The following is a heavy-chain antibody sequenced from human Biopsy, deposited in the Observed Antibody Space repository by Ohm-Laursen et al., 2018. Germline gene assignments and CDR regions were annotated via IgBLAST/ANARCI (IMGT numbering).Heavy chain of an antibody. CDR2: INQSGRT. V-gene: IGHV4-34*09. J-gene: IGHJ4*02. CDR3: ARLGSGDYFPTFFDF. Sequence: SETLSLTCEVYGKTFSDYYWSWIRQPPGKGLEWIGQINQSGRTNYNPSLKSRVTISVDTSKNQFSLKLSSVTAADTAVYYCARLGSGDYFPTFFDFWGQGALVTVSS. D-gene: IGHD5-12*01. CDR1: GKTFSDYY.